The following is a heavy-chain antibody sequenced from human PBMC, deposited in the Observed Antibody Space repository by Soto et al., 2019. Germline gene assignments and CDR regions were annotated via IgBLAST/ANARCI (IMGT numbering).Heavy chain of an antibody. Sequence: VQLLESGGGMVQPGGSLRLSCGASGFSFPTYAMNWVRQAPGKGLEWVSGTSSRGGSTFYADSVQGRFIISRDNSKNTQFLQMDNLRVEDTAVYYWAKWGGEMLGYYSYFVMDVWGQGTTVSVSS. CDR1: GFSFPTYA. V-gene: IGHV3-23*01. D-gene: IGHD4-17*01. CDR3: AKWGGEMLGYYSYFVMDV. CDR2: TSSRGGST. J-gene: IGHJ6*02.